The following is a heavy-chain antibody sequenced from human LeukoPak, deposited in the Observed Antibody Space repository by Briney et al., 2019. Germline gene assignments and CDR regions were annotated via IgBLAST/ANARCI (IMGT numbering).Heavy chain of an antibody. V-gene: IGHV3-48*04. J-gene: IGHJ4*02. CDR3: ARDRQAFDY. CDR1: GFTFSSYS. CDR2: ISGSSSTI. Sequence: GGSLRLSCAASGFTFSSYSMNWVRQAPGKGLEWVSYISGSSSTIYYADSVKGRFTISRDNAKNSLYLQMNSLRAEDTAVYYCARDRQAFDYWGQGTLVTVSS. D-gene: IGHD2/OR15-2a*01.